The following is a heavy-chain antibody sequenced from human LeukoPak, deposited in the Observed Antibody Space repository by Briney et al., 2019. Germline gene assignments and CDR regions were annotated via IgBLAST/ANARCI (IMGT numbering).Heavy chain of an antibody. D-gene: IGHD3-3*01. Sequence: GGSLRPSCAASGFTFSSYGMHWVRQAPGKGLEWVAFIRYDGSNKYYADSVKGRFTISRDNSKNTLYLQMNSLRAEDTAVYYCAKDGDYDFWSGYYAYFDYWGQGTLVTVSS. CDR2: IRYDGSNK. V-gene: IGHV3-30*02. J-gene: IGHJ4*02. CDR1: GFTFSSYG. CDR3: AKDGDYDFWSGYYAYFDY.